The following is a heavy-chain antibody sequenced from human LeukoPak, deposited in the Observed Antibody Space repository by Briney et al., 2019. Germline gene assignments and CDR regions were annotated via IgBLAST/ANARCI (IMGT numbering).Heavy chain of an antibody. J-gene: IGHJ6*02. V-gene: IGHV3-7*01. CDR3: AREKALRFLEWPDYGMDV. CDR1: GFTFSSYW. Sequence: GGSLRLSCAASGFTFSSYWMSWVRQAPGKGLEWVANIKQDGSEKYYVDSVKGRFTISRDKAKNSLYLQMNSLRAEDTAVYYCAREKALRFLEWPDYGMDVWGQGTTVTVSS. D-gene: IGHD3-3*01. CDR2: IKQDGSEK.